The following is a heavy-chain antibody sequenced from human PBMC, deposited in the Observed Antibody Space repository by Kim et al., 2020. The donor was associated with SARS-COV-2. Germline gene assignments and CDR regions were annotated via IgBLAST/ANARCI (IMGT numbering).Heavy chain of an antibody. CDR3: AKVGKGNQYGSGNYDF. V-gene: IGHV3-23*01. J-gene: IGHJ6*01. D-gene: IGHD3-10*01. CDR1: GFSFSSYG. CDR2: ISGRSDHI. Sequence: GGSLRLSCAASGFSFSSYGMNWVRQTPQKRLEWVSAISGRSDHIYYADSVKGRFTISRDNSKNTLYLQIDTLRAEDTAVYYCAKVGKGNQYGSGNYDFWG.